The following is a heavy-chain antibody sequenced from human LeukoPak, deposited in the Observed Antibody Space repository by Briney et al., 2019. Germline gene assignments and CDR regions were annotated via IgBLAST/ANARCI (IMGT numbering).Heavy chain of an antibody. CDR1: GGSISSGSYY. CDR2: IYTSGST. J-gene: IGHJ6*03. V-gene: IGHV4-61*02. D-gene: IGHD4-23*01. Sequence: PSETLSLTCTVSGGSISSGSYYWSWIWQPAGKGLEWIGRIYTSGSTSYNPSLKSRVTISVDTSKNQFSLKLSSVTAADTAVYYCARASYGGNYYYYYMDVWGKGTTVTVSS. CDR3: ARASYGGNYYYYYMDV.